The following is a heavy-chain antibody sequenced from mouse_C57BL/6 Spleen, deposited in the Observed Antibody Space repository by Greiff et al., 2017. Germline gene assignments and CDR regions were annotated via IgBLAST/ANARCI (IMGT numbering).Heavy chain of an antibody. J-gene: IGHJ4*01. CDR1: GYTFTSYD. CDR2: IYPRDGST. Sequence: VQLVESGPELVKPGASVKLSCKASGYTFTSYDINWVKQRPGQGLEWIGWIYPRDGSTKYNEKFKGQATLTVDTSSSTAYMELHSLTSEDSAVYFGAKGLLLRYLRYAMDYWGQGTSVTVSS. D-gene: IGHD1-1*01. V-gene: IGHV1-85*01. CDR3: AKGLLLRYLRYAMDY.